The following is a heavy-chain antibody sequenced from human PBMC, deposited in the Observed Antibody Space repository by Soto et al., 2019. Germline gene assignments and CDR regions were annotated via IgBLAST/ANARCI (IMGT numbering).Heavy chain of an antibody. CDR3: AREGTSSWKPIDY. J-gene: IGHJ4*02. V-gene: IGHV4-4*02. CDR2: IYHSGST. D-gene: IGHD6-13*01. CDR1: GDSIMGANC. Sequence: LSLPFAVSGDSIMGANCWTWVRQSPEKGLEWIGEIYHSGSTKYNPSLKSRVTMSVNKSKTQFSLRLTSVTAADTALYYCAREGTSSWKPIDYWGQGIVVTVSS.